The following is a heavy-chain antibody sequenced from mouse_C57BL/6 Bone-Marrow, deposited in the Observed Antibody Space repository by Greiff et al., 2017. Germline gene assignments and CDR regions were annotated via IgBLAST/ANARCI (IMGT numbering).Heavy chain of an antibody. CDR1: GYTFTGYW. V-gene: IGHV1-9*01. J-gene: IGHJ2*01. Sequence: VQMQQSGAELMKPGASVKLSCKATGYTFTGYWIEWVKQRPGHGLEWIGEILPGSGSTNYNEKFKGKATLTADTSSNTAYMQLSSLTTEDSAIYYCARWNYYGSSYRGYFDYWGQGTTLTVSS. CDR2: ILPGSGST. CDR3: ARWNYYGSSYRGYFDY. D-gene: IGHD1-1*01.